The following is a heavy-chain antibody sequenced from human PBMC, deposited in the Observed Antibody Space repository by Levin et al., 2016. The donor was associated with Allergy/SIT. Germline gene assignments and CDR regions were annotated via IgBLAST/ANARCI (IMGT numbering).Heavy chain of an antibody. J-gene: IGHJ6*02. CDR3: ASCVVVPAAMHYYYYGMDV. CDR2: FTGIGSSTI. V-gene: IGHV3-48*01. D-gene: IGHD2-2*01. CDR1: GFTFSNYA. Sequence: GGSLRLSCAASGFTFSNYAMSWVRQAPGKGLEWVSGFTGIGSSTIYYADSVKGRFTISRDNAKNSLYLQMNSLRAEDTAVYYCASCVVVPAAMHYYYYGMDVWGQGTTVTVSS.